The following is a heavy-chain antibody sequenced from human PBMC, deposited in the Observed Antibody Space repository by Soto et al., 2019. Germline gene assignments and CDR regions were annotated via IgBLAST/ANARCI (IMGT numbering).Heavy chain of an antibody. V-gene: IGHV4-31*03. CDR2: IYSRGNT. Sequence: QVQLQESGPGLVKPSQTLSLTCTVSAGSIGSGFYYWSWIRQHPGNGLEWIGYIYSRGNTYYNPSLKTRVTIALDTSDNQFSLTLSSVTAADTAVYYCARGTYYFYMDVWGKGTTVTVSS. J-gene: IGHJ6*03. CDR1: AGSIGSGFYY. CDR3: ARGTYYFYMDV.